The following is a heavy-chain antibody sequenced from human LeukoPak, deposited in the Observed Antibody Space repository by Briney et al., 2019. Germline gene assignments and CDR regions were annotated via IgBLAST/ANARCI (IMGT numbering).Heavy chain of an antibody. V-gene: IGHV3-23*01. CDR2: TSSNGEVK. CDR3: ARDFNWNEPYYFDY. CDR1: GFILENHA. Sequence: GGSLRLSCVASGFILENHAMSWIRQAPGKGLEWVSGTSSNGEVKYYADSVKGRFTVSRDNSKDTLYLQMDSLGVEDTAMYYCARDFNWNEPYYFDYWGPGTLVAVSS. J-gene: IGHJ4*02. D-gene: IGHD1-1*01.